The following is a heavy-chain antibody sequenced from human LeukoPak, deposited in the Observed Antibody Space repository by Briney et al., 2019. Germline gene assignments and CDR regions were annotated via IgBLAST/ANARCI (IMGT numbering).Heavy chain of an antibody. D-gene: IGHD2-15*01. CDR2: IYHSGRI. J-gene: IGHJ5*01. Sequence: SQTLSLTCAVSGGSISSGGYSWIWIRQTPGKGLEWIGNIYHSGRIYYNSSLKSRVTISVDRSKNQLSLKLSSVTAADTAVYYCARGPLGYCSGGSCYPRSFDSWGQGTLVTVSS. CDR3: ARGPLGYCSGGSCYPRSFDS. CDR1: GGSISSGGYS. V-gene: IGHV4-30-2*01.